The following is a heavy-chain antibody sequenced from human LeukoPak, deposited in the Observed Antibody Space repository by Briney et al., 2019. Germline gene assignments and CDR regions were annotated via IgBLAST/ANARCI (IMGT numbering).Heavy chain of an antibody. Sequence: PGGSLRLSCAASGFTFSSYGMHWVRQAPGKGLEWVAFIPYDGSNKYYADSVKGRFTISRDNSKNTLYLQMNNLRAEDTAVYYCVKVERYYYDSSGSNFDYWGQGTLVTFSS. CDR1: GFTFSSYG. V-gene: IGHV3-30*02. D-gene: IGHD3-22*01. CDR2: IPYDGSNK. J-gene: IGHJ4*02. CDR3: VKVERYYYDSSGSNFDY.